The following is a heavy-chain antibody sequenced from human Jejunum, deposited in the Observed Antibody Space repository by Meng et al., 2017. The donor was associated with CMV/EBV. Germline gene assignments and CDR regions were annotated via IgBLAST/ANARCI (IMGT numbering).Heavy chain of an antibody. D-gene: IGHD2-15*01. Sequence: EVEVLESGGGLVQPGGSLGLSCASSGIIFSNYAMSWGRQAPGKGLEWVSAITSSGDGTYYADSVKGQFTISRDNSKNTLYLQMNSLRDEDTAVYYCAKSDHNIWHGFTLWGQGTLVTVSS. CDR1: GIIFSNYA. V-gene: IGHV3-23*01. CDR3: AKSDHNIWHGFTL. CDR2: ITSSGDGT. J-gene: IGHJ4*02.